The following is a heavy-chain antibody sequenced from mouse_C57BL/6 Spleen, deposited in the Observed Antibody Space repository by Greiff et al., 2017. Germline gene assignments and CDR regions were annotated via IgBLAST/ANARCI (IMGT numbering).Heavy chain of an antibody. CDR1: GFTFSSYA. CDR3: ARFYGSSGNYYAMDY. CDR2: ISDGGSYT. D-gene: IGHD1-1*01. Sequence: EVKLVESGGGLVKPGGSLKLSCAASGFTFSSYAMSWVRQTPEKRLEWVATISDGGSYTYYPDNVKGRFTISRDNAKNNLYLQMSHLKSEDTAMYYCARFYGSSGNYYAMDYWGQGTSVTVSS. J-gene: IGHJ4*01. V-gene: IGHV5-4*03.